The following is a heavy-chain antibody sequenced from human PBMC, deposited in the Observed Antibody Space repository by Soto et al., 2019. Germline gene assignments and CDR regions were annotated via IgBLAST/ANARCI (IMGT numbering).Heavy chain of an antibody. CDR3: ARVDSSSGFDY. D-gene: IGHD6-6*01. J-gene: IGHJ4*02. CDR2: IYHSGST. Sequence: SETLSLTCAVSGYSISSGYYWGWIRQPPGKGLEWIGSIYHSGSTYYNPSLKSRVTISVDTSKNQFSLRLTSVTAADTAVYYCARVDSSSGFDYWGQGTLVTVSS. V-gene: IGHV4-38-2*01. CDR1: GYSISSGYY.